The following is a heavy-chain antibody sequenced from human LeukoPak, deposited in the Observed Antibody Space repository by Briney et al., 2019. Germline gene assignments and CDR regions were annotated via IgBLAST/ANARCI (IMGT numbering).Heavy chain of an antibody. CDR2: INQDGNQK. Sequence: GGSLRLSCAASGFIFSSHWMSWVRQARGKGLEWVANINQDGNQKYYMDSVKGRFTISRDNAKKSLYLQMNSLRAEATAVYYCARDGVAPGIYFDNWGQGILVTVSS. V-gene: IGHV3-7*03. D-gene: IGHD6-13*01. J-gene: IGHJ4*02. CDR1: GFIFSSHW. CDR3: ARDGVAPGIYFDN.